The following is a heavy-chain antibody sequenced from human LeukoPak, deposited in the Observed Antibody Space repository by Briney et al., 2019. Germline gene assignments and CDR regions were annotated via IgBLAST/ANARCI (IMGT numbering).Heavy chain of an antibody. CDR3: AKGYRSGWYYFDY. V-gene: IGHV3-23*01. Sequence: GGSLRLSCAASGFTFSSYAMNWVRQAPGKGLQWVSAISGSDDSTYYADSVKGRFTISRDNSKTTLYLQMNSLRAEDTAVYYCAKGYRSGWYYFDYWGQGTLVTVSS. D-gene: IGHD6-19*01. CDR2: ISGSDDST. CDR1: GFTFSSYA. J-gene: IGHJ4*02.